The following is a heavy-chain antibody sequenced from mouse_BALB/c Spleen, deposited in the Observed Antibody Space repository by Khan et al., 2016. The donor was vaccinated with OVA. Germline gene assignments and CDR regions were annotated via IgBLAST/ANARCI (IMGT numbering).Heavy chain of an antibody. V-gene: IGHV5-6-5*01. Sequence: EVKLMESGGGLVKPGGSLKLSCAASGFTFSNYAMSWVRQTPEKRLEWVASISSGGSTYYPASVKGRFTISRDNARNILYLQMSSLRSEDTAMYYCARDYWFDYWGQGTLVTVSA. CDR2: ISSGGST. CDR3: ARDYWFDY. J-gene: IGHJ3*01. CDR1: GFTFSNYA.